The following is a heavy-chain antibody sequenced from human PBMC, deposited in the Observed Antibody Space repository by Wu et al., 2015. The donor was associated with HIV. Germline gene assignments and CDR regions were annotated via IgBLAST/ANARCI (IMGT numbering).Heavy chain of an antibody. CDR3: ASGRTTPHYYDSSERAFDI. V-gene: IGHV1-69*05. CDR2: IIPIFGTA. CDR1: GGTFSSYA. Sequence: QVQLVQSGAEVKEPGSSVKVSCKASGGTFSSYAISWVRQAPGQGLEWMGGIIPIFGTANYAQKFQGRVTITTDESTSTAYMELSSLRSEDTAVYYCASGRTTPHYYDSSERAFDIWGQGTMVTVSS. J-gene: IGHJ3*02. D-gene: IGHD3-22*01.